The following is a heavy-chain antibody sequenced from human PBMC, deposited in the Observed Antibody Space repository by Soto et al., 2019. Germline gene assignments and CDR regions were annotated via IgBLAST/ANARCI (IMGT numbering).Heavy chain of an antibody. V-gene: IGHV4-39*01. Sequence: LSLTCTVSGGSISSSSYYWGWIRQPPGKGLEWIGSIYYSGSTYYNQSLKSRVTISVDTSKNQFSLKLSSVTAADTAVYYCARPYGRYSGSYYHFDYWGQGPLVTVS. CDR3: ARPYGRYSGSYYHFDY. J-gene: IGHJ4*02. D-gene: IGHD1-26*01. CDR2: IYYSGST. CDR1: GGSISSSSYY.